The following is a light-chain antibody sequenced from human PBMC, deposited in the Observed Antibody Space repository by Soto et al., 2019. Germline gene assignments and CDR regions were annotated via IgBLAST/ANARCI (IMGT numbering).Light chain of an antibody. V-gene: IGKV2-28*01. Sequence: DIVMTQSPLSLPVTPGEPASISCRSSQSLLHSNGYNYLDWYLQKPGQSPQLLIYFGSNRASGVTDRFRGSGSGTDFTLKISKVEAENAGVYYCMQALQTQWTFGQGTKVEIK. CDR2: FGS. CDR1: QSLLHSNGYNY. CDR3: MQALQTQWT. J-gene: IGKJ1*01.